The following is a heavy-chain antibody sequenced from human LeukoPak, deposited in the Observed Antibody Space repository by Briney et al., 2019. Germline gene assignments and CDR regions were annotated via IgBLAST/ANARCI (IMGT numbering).Heavy chain of an antibody. CDR1: GGSISSYY. V-gene: IGHV4-59*08. CDR3: ARLYYYDSSGYQGRDY. CDR2: IYYSGST. J-gene: IGHJ4*02. Sequence: SETLSLTCTVSGGSISSYYWSWIRQPPGKGLEWIGYIYYSGSTYYNPSLKSRVTISVDTSKNQFSLKLSSVTAADTAVYYCARLYYYDSSGYQGRDYWGQGTLVTVSS. D-gene: IGHD3-22*01.